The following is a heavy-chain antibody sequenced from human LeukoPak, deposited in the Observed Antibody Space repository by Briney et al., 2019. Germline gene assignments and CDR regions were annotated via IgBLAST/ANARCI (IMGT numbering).Heavy chain of an antibody. Sequence: GGSLRLSCAASGFTFDDYGMSWVRQVPGKGLEWVSGINWNGGNTGYADSVKGGFTISRDNAKNSLYLQMTRLRAEETALKHSARSDAYSPRQAVDYWGQGPLVTVSS. D-gene: IGHD4-11*01. J-gene: IGHJ4*02. CDR2: INWNGGNT. CDR1: GFTFDDYG. V-gene: IGHV3-20*01. CDR3: ARSDAYSPRQAVDY.